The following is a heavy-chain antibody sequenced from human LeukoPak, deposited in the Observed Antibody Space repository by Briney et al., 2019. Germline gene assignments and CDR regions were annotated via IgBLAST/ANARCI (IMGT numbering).Heavy chain of an antibody. J-gene: IGHJ6*03. D-gene: IGHD3-10*01. CDR2: INPNSGGT. CDR3: ARSVWFGELSTFLYYMDV. Sequence: VASVKVSCKASGYTFTGYYMHWVRQAPGQGLEWMGWINPNSGGTNYAQKFQGRVTMTRDTSISTAYMELSRLRSDDTAVYYCARSVWFGELSTFLYYMDVWGKGTTVTISS. V-gene: IGHV1-2*02. CDR1: GYTFTGYY.